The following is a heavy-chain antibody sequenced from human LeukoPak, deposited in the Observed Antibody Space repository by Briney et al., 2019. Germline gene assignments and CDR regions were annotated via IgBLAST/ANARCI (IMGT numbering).Heavy chain of an antibody. CDR1: GFTFTSSA. CDR2: IVVGSGNT. V-gene: IGHV1-58*01. Sequence: SVKVSCKASGFTFTSSAVQWVRQARGQRLEWIGWIVVGSGNTNYAQKFQERVTITRDMSTSTAYMELSSLRSEDTAVYYCAADPYAYCGGDCPSGFDYWGQGTLVTVSS. D-gene: IGHD2-21*02. J-gene: IGHJ4*02. CDR3: AADPYAYCGGDCPSGFDY.